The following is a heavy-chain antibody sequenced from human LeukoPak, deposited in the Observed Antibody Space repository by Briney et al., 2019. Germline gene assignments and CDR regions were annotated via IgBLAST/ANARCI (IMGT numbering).Heavy chain of an antibody. D-gene: IGHD3-10*01. Sequence: SETLSLTCAVYGGFLSGYYWSWIRQPPGKGLEWIGEINHSGSTNYNPSLKSRVTISVDTSKNQFSLKLSSVTAADTAVYYCARTLWFGESIQDYYGMDVWGQGTTVTVSS. CDR3: ARTLWFGESIQDYYGMDV. CDR1: GGFLSGYY. V-gene: IGHV4-34*01. J-gene: IGHJ6*02. CDR2: INHSGST.